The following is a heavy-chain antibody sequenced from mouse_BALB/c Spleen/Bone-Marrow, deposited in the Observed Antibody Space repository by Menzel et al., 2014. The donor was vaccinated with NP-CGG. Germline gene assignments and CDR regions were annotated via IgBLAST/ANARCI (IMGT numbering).Heavy chain of an antibody. CDR1: GSNIKDTY. J-gene: IGHJ4*01. D-gene: IGHD2-3*01. V-gene: IGHV14-3*02. CDR3: ARWLLNYYAMDY. CDR2: IDPANGNT. Sequence: EVKLQESGAELVKPGASVKLSCTASGSNIKDTYMHWVKQRPEQGLEWIGRIDPANGNTKYDPKFQGKATITADTSSNTAYLQLSSLTSEDTAVYYCARWLLNYYAMDYWGQGTSVTVSS.